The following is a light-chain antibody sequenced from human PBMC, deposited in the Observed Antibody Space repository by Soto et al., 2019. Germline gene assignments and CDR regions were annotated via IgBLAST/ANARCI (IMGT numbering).Light chain of an antibody. Sequence: ALTQSPGTRTLSPADSATLSCRASQPVNSYLNWYQQQPGQSPRLLMSDTSHRATGIPARFSGSGSGTDFTLTISSLEPEDFGVYYCQQRSNWMIPFGQGTRLAIK. V-gene: IGKV3-11*01. CDR1: QPVNSY. CDR2: DTS. J-gene: IGKJ5*01. CDR3: QQRSNWMIP.